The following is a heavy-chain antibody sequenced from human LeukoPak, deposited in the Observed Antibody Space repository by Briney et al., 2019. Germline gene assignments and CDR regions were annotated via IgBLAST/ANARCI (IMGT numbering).Heavy chain of an antibody. V-gene: IGHV1-3*03. CDR2: INAGNGDT. CDR3: ARARYETRIWPKSRYDYYHYMDV. D-gene: IGHD3-3*01. CDR1: GYTFTSYT. Sequence: ASVKASCKASGYTFTSYTIHWVRQAPGQRLEWMGWINAGNGDTKYSQEFQDRVIITRDTSASTAYMELSSLRSEDMAVYYCARARYETRIWPKSRYDYYHYMDVWGKGTTVTVSS. J-gene: IGHJ6*03.